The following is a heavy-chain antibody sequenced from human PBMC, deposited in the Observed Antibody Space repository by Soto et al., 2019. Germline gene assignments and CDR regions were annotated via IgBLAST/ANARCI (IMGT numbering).Heavy chain of an antibody. CDR3: AKDMGSSWYVSHYYGMDV. CDR2: ISGSGGST. Sequence: EVQLLESGGGLVQPGGSLRLSCAASGFTFSSYAMSWVRQAPGKGLEWVSAISGSGGSTYYADSVKGRFTISRDNSKNTLYLQMNSLRAEDTAVYYCAKDMGSSWYVSHYYGMDVWGQGTTVTVSS. V-gene: IGHV3-23*01. CDR1: GFTFSSYA. D-gene: IGHD6-13*01. J-gene: IGHJ6*02.